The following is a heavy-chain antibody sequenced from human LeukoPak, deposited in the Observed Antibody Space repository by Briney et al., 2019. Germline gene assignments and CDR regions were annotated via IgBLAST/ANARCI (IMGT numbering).Heavy chain of an antibody. J-gene: IGHJ5*02. CDR2: ISGSGGST. V-gene: IGHV3-23*01. D-gene: IGHD6-19*01. CDR3: ARPAGEWLVRNNWFDP. CDR1: GFTFSSYA. Sequence: GGSLRLSCAASGFTFSSYAMSWVRQAPGKGLEWVSAISGSGGSTYYADSVKGRFTISRDNSKNTLYLQMNSLRAKDTAVYYCARPAGEWLVRNNWFDPWGQGTLVTVSS.